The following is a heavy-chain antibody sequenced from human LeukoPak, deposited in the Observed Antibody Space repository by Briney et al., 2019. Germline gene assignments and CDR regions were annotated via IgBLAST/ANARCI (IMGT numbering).Heavy chain of an antibody. CDR1: AYTFTNYY. D-gene: IGHD3/OR15-3a*01. CDR3: ARDHEEDWLAEEYYYYMDV. CDR2: INPSGGST. V-gene: IGHV1-46*01. J-gene: IGHJ6*03. Sequence: ASVKVSCKASAYTFTNYYMHWVLQAPGQGLEWMGIINPSGGSTSYAQKLQGRVTMTTDTSTSTAYMELRSLRSDDTAVYYCARDHEEDWLAEEYYYYMDVWGRGTTVTISS.